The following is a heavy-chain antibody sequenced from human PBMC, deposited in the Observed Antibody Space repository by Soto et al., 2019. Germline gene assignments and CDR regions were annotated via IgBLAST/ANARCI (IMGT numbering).Heavy chain of an antibody. CDR1: GESLSGYY. J-gene: IGHJ6*01. V-gene: IGHV4-34*01. D-gene: IGHD4-17*01. CDR2: INYSGNT. Sequence: QVQLQQWGAGLLKPSETLSLTCAVCGESLSGYYGNWIRQSPGKGLEWVGEINYSGNTKYNPSLTSRVTISIDTSKKQFSLNMSSVTAADTAVNYCARTRDMDVWGQGTTVIVPS. CDR3: ARTRDMDV.